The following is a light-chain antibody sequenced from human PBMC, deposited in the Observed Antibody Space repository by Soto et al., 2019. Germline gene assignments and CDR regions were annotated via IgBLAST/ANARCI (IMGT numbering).Light chain of an antibody. CDR3: AAWDDSRIVVL. J-gene: IGLJ2*01. CDR1: NSNIGTNT. CDR2: SDN. Sequence: QSALTQPPSTSGTPGQRVTMSCSGSNSNIGTNTVYWYQQLPETAPKLLIQSDNRRPSGVPDRFSASKSGTSASLAISGLQSEDEADYYCAAWDDSRIVVLFGGGTKLTVL. V-gene: IGLV1-44*01.